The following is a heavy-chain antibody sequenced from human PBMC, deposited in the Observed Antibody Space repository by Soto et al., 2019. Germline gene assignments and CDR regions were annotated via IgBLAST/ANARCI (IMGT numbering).Heavy chain of an antibody. CDR2: IYYSGST. D-gene: IGHD1-26*01. V-gene: IGHV4-31*03. Sequence: KPSETLSLTCTVSGGSISSGGYYWSWIRQHPGKGLEWIGYIYYSGSTYYNPSLKSRVTISVDTSKNQFSLKLSSVTAADTAVYYCARDGGGGSSPFDYWGQGTLVTVSS. CDR1: GGSISSGGYY. J-gene: IGHJ4*02. CDR3: ARDGGGGSSPFDY.